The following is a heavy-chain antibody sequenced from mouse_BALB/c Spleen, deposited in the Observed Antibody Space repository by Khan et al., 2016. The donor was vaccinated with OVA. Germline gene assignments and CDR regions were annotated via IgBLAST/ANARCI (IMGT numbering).Heavy chain of an antibody. CDR2: ISYSGST. Sequence: EVQLQQSGPSLVKPSQTLSHTCSVTGDSITSGYWNWIRKFPGNKLEYMGYISYSGSTYYNPSLKSRLSITRDTSKNQYYLQLNSVTTEDTATYYCARYYYGSSYYWGQGTTLTVSS. D-gene: IGHD1-1*01. J-gene: IGHJ2*01. V-gene: IGHV3-8*02. CDR3: ARYYYGSSYY. CDR1: GDSITSGY.